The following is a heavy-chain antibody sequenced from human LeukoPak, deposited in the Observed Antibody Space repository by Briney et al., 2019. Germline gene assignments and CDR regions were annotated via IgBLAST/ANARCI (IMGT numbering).Heavy chain of an antibody. CDR3: ARVRYDYVWGSYRSEYFQH. D-gene: IGHD3-16*02. Sequence: SETLSLTCAVYGGSFSGYYWSWIRQPPGKGLEWIGQINHSGSTNYNPSLKSRVTISVDTSKNQFSLKLSSVTAADTAVYCCARVRYDYVWGSYRSEYFQHWGQGTLVTVSS. CDR1: GGSFSGYY. V-gene: IGHV4-34*01. CDR2: INHSGST. J-gene: IGHJ1*01.